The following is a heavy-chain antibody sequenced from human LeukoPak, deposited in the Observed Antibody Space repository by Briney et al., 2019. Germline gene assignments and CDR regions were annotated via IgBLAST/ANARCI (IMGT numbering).Heavy chain of an antibody. CDR2: INSGGSA. D-gene: IGHD3-9*01. J-gene: IGHJ5*02. Sequence: GGSLRLSCAASGFSVSSSYLTWVRQAPGKGLEWISVINSGGSAYYADSVKDRFTISRDSSKNTVHLQMNSLRAEDTAVYYCAKASILTGYYPGGWFDPWGQGVLVTVSS. CDR3: AKASILTGYYPGGWFDP. V-gene: IGHV3-66*01. CDR1: GFSVSSSY.